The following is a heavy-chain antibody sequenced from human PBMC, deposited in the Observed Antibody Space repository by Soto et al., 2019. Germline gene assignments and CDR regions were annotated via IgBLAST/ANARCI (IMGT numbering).Heavy chain of an antibody. D-gene: IGHD1-1*01. Sequence: SQTLSLTCAISGDSVSSNSAAWNWIRQSPSRGLEWLGRTYYRSKWYNDYAVSVKSRITINPDTSKNQFSLQLNSVTPEDTAVYYCARGPEPHGTTGTTIWFDPWGQGTLVTVSS. V-gene: IGHV6-1*01. CDR1: GDSVSSNSAA. J-gene: IGHJ5*02. CDR2: TYYRSKWYN. CDR3: ARGPEPHGTTGTTIWFDP.